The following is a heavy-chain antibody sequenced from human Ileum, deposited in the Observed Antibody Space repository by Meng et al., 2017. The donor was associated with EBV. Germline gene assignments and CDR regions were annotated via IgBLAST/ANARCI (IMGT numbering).Heavy chain of an antibody. Sequence: QVPLQEPGPGPGMPSGTLSPAGAVSGGSISRSDWWSLVRQPPGKGLEWIGETSHSGSTNYSPSLKSRVTISLDKSKNQLSLKLNSVTAADTAVYYCASSDYYRSDYWGQGTLVTVSS. CDR1: GGSISRSDW. J-gene: IGHJ4*02. D-gene: IGHD3-22*01. V-gene: IGHV4-4*02. CDR3: ASSDYYRSDY. CDR2: TSHSGST.